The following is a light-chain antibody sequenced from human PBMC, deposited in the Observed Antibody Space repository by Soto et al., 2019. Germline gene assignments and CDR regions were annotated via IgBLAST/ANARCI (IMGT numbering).Light chain of an antibody. CDR3: QQYGYSPIT. CDR1: QSVSSSS. CDR2: AAS. Sequence: ETVLTQSPGTLSLSPGERATLSCRASQSVSSSSLAWYRQKPGQAPRLLIYAASSRATGIPDRFSGSGSGTDFTLTIDGLEPEDFVVYYCQQYGYSPITFGQGARLE. J-gene: IGKJ5*01. V-gene: IGKV3-20*01.